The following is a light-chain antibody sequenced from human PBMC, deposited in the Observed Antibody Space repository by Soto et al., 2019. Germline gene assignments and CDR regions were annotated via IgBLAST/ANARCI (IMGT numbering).Light chain of an antibody. Sequence: EIVLTQSPGTLSLSPGERATLSCRASQSVSRSYLALYQQKLGQPPRLLIYGASNRATGIPDRFSGSGSETDFTLTIGRLEHEDFAGYYCQQYATSPPTFGGGTKVEIK. CDR2: GAS. CDR1: QSVSRSY. V-gene: IGKV3-20*01. CDR3: QQYATSPPT. J-gene: IGKJ4*01.